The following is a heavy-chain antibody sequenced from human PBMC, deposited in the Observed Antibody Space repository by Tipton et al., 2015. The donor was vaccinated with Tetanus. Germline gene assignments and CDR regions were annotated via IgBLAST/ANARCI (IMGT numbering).Heavy chain of an antibody. CDR3: ARRDYADSSVDN. Sequence: TLSLTCTVSGGSISSSSYYWGWIRQPPGKGLEWIGTIYYSGSTYYNPSLKSRVTISVDTSKNQLSLKLSSVTAADTAVYYCARRDYADSSVDNWGQGSLVTVSS. CDR2: IYYSGST. V-gene: IGHV4-39*01. CDR1: GGSISSSSYY. J-gene: IGHJ4*02. D-gene: IGHD3-22*01.